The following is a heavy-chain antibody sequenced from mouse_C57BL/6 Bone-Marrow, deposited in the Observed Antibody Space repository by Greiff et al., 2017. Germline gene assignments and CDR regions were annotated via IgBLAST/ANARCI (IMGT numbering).Heavy chain of an antibody. J-gene: IGHJ4*01. CDR1: GYTFTSYW. CDR2: IYPGSGST. V-gene: IGHV1-55*01. D-gene: IGHD4-1*01. Sequence: LQQPGAELVKPGASVKMSCKASGYTFTSYWITWVKQRPGQGLEWIGDIYPGSGSTNYNEKFKSKATLTVDTSSSTAYMQLSSLTSEDSAVYYCARRPSNWPGAMDYWGQGTSVTVSS. CDR3: ARRPSNWPGAMDY.